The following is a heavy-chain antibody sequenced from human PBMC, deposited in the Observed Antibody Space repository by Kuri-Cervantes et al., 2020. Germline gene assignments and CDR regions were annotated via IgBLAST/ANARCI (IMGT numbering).Heavy chain of an antibody. V-gene: IGHV3-13*01. Sequence: GESLKISCAASGFTFSSYDMHWVRQATGKGLEWVSAIGTAGDTYYPGSVKGRFTISRENAKNSLYLQMNSLRAGDTAVYYCARRGVLGDYYGSGSYGPTFGMDVWGQGTTVTVSS. CDR3: ARRGVLGDYYGSGSYGPTFGMDV. J-gene: IGHJ6*02. D-gene: IGHD3-10*01. CDR1: GFTFSSYD. CDR2: IGTAGDT.